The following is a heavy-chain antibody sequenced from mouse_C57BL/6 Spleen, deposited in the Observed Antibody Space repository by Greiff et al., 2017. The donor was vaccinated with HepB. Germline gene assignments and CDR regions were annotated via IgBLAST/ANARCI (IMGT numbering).Heavy chain of an antibody. J-gene: IGHJ2*01. CDR1: GFTFSSYG. Sequence: DVKLVESGGDLVKPGGSLKLSCAASGFTFSSYGMSWVRQTPDKRLEWVATISSGGSYTYYPDSVKGRFTISRDNAKNTLYLQMSSLKSEDTAMYYCARLYYDYDEDYWGQGTTLTVSS. CDR2: ISSGGSYT. D-gene: IGHD2-4*01. V-gene: IGHV5-6*02. CDR3: ARLYYDYDEDY.